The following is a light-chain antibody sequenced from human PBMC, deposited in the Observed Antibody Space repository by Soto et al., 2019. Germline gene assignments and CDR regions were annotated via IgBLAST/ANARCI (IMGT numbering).Light chain of an antibody. CDR1: QSISSW. J-gene: IGKJ5*01. Sequence: DIQMTQYPSTLSASVGDRVTITCRASQSISSWLAWYQQKPGKAPKLLIYDASSLESGVPSRLRGSGSGTSLTLTISSMQPEDFATYYCQQLLSYPITFGQGTRLEIK. V-gene: IGKV1-5*01. CDR3: QQLLSYPIT. CDR2: DAS.